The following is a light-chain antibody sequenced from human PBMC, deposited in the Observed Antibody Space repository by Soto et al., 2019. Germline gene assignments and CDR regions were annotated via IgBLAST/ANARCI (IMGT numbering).Light chain of an antibody. CDR2: DAS. CDR3: QQRSSWPRK. J-gene: IGKJ1*01. V-gene: IGKV3-11*01. CDR1: QSVSSS. Sequence: EIVLTQSPATLSLSPGERATLSCMASQSVSSSLACYQQQAGQAPRLLLYDASNRATGIPPRFSGSGSGTDFTLAISRLKPEDFAVYYCQQRSSWPRKFGLGTKVEI.